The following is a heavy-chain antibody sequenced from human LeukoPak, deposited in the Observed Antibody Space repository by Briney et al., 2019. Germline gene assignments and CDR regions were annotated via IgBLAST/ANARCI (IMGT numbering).Heavy chain of an antibody. CDR1: GFPFTDYV. CDR3: ARDPVLGAPDYLDY. V-gene: IGHV3-30-3*01. CDR2: TSADESIK. Sequence: TGGSLRLSCTVSGFPFTDYVIHWVRQAPGKGLEWVAVTSADESIKIYNGSVRGRFTISRDNSKNIQYLQMNSVRVEDTAVYYCARDPVLGAPDYLDYWGRGTLVTVSS. D-gene: IGHD1-26*01. J-gene: IGHJ4*02.